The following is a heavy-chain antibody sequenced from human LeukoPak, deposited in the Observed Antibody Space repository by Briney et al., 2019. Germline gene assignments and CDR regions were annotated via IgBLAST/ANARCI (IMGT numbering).Heavy chain of an antibody. J-gene: IGHJ4*02. CDR2: ISHGGQT. CDR1: GGSMSSHY. CDR3: ARDTYYTSGTYYIDYFDS. Sequence: PSETLSLTCTVSGGSMSSHYWSWVRQPPGEALEWIGYISHGGQTLSKPSLSSRVTISVDTSNNQFSLKLTSVTAADTAVYFCARDTYYTSGTYYIDYFDSWGQGALVTVSS. D-gene: IGHD3-10*01. V-gene: IGHV4-59*11.